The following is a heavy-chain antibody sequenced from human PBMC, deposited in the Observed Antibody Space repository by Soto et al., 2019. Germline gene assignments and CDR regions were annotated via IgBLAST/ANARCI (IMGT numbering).Heavy chain of an antibody. CDR2: IYYSGRT. D-gene: IGHD4-17*01. V-gene: IGHV4-30-4*01. CDR1: GGSISSGDYY. Sequence: QVQLQESGPGLVKPSQTLSLTCTVSGGSISSGDYYWSWIRQPPGKGLEWIGYIYYSGRTYYNPSLKSRVTISVDTSKNQFSLKLSSVTAADTAVYYCASTLKLYGDSAYYWGQGNLVTVSS. J-gene: IGHJ4*02. CDR3: ASTLKLYGDSAYY.